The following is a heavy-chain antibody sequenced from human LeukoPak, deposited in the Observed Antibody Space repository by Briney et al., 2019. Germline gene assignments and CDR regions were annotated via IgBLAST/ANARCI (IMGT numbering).Heavy chain of an antibody. D-gene: IGHD1-26*01. Sequence: ASETLSLTCTVSGGSINPYYWIWIRQSPGTGLEWIGYIYYSGITDYNPSLKSRVTFSIDTSKKQFSLNLTSVTAADTAIYFCARGGRHYYYYMDVWGKGTRVTVSS. CDR1: GGSINPYY. CDR2: IYYSGIT. V-gene: IGHV4-59*01. J-gene: IGHJ6*03. CDR3: ARGGRHYYYYMDV.